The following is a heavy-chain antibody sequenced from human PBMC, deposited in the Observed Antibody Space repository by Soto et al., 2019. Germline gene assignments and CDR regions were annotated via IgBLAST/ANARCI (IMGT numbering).Heavy chain of an antibody. V-gene: IGHV4-59*08. J-gene: IGHJ2*01. CDR1: GGSIISYY. CDR2: IYYSGST. CDR3: ARRSGGDWYFDL. D-gene: IGHD6-19*01. Sequence: QLQLQGSGPGLGKPSETLSLTCTVSGGSIISYYWSWIRQPPGKGLEWFGYIYYSGSTDYNPSLKSRVTISVDSSKNQFSLKLSSVTAADTAVYYCARRSGGDWYFDLWGRGTLVTVSS.